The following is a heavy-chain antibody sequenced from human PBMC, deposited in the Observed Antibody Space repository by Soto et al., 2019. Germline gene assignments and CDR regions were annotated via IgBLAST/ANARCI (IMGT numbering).Heavy chain of an antibody. CDR1: GFTFSSYG. J-gene: IGHJ4*02. CDR3: ANDLSSGSDVVHGFDY. D-gene: IGHD3-22*01. V-gene: IGHV3-30*18. Sequence: QVQLVESGGGVVQPGRSLRLSCAASGFTFSSYGMHWVRQAPGKGLEWVAVISYDGSNKYYADSVKGRFTISRDNSNNALYLQMNSSRAEDTAVYYCANDLSSGSDVVHGFDYWGQGTLVTFSS. CDR2: ISYDGSNK.